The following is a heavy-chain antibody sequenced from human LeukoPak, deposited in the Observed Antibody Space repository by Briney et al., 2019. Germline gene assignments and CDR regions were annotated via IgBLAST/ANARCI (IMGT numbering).Heavy chain of an antibody. CDR2: IYSGGST. CDR1: GFTLATYS. Sequence: SGGSLRLSCAASGFTLATYSMNWVRQAPGKGLEWVSLIYSGGSTYYADSVKGRFTISRDNSKNTLYLQMNSLRAEDTAVYYCARRAGGYSHPYDYWGQGTLVTVSS. D-gene: IGHD4-23*01. V-gene: IGHV3-53*01. J-gene: IGHJ4*02. CDR3: ARRAGGYSHPYDY.